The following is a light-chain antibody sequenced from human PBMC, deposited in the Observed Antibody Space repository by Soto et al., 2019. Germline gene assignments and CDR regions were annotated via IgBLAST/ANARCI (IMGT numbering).Light chain of an antibody. CDR2: DVT. J-gene: IGLJ1*01. Sequence: QSVLTQPRSVSGSPGQSVTISCTGTSTDVGGYKYVSWYQHHPGKAPKLMIYDVTKRPSGVPDRFSGSKSGNTASLTISGLQAEDEADYYCCSYAGSYRVFGTGNKLTVL. CDR3: CSYAGSYRV. CDR1: STDVGGYKY. V-gene: IGLV2-11*01.